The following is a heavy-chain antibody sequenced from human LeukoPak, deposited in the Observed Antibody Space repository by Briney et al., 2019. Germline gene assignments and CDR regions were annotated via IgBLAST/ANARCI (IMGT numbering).Heavy chain of an antibody. CDR2: INHSGST. Sequence: SETLSLTCAVYGGSFSGYYWSWIRQPPGKGLEWIGEINHSGSTNYNPSLKSRVTISVDPSKNQFSLKLSSVAAADTAVYYCARGHTAMVFRKYYFDYWGQGTLVTVSS. J-gene: IGHJ4*02. V-gene: IGHV4-34*01. CDR3: ARGHTAMVFRKYYFDY. D-gene: IGHD5-18*01. CDR1: GGSFSGYY.